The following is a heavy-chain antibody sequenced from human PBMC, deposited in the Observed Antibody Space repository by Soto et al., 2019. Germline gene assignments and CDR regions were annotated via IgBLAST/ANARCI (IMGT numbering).Heavy chain of an antibody. CDR3: AREVDIVPTPGGDY. D-gene: IGHD5-12*01. Sequence: ASVKVSCKASGYSFNSYGVAWVRQAPGQGLEWLGWISGYNGNFIYAEKVEERVNMTTDTSTSTAYMELRSLRSDDTAIYYCAREVDIVPTPGGDYWGQGTLVTVSS. CDR2: ISGYNGNF. V-gene: IGHV1-18*04. CDR1: GYSFNSYG. J-gene: IGHJ4*02.